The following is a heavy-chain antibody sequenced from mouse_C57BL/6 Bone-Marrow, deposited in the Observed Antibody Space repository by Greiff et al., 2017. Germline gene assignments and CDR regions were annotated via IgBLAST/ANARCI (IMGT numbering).Heavy chain of an antibody. V-gene: IGHV1-39*01. Sequence: VQLKESGPELVKPGASVKISCKASGYSFTDYNMNWVKQSNGKSLEWIGVINPNYGTTCYNQKFKGKATLTVDQSSSTAYMQLNSLTSEDSAVYYCARYSGSSPWFAYWGQGTLVTVSA. D-gene: IGHD1-1*01. CDR1: GYSFTDYN. CDR3: ARYSGSSPWFAY. J-gene: IGHJ3*01. CDR2: INPNYGTT.